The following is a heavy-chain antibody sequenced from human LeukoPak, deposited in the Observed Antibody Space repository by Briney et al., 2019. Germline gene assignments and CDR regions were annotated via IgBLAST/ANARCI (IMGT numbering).Heavy chain of an antibody. J-gene: IGHJ4*02. D-gene: IGHD1-26*01. Sequence: SVKISCKASGGTFSSYAISWVRQAPGQGLEWMGRIIPIFGTANYAQKFQGRVTITTDESTSTAYMELSSLRSEDTAVYYCARGNGGSYYFDYWGQGTLVTVSS. CDR1: GGTFSSYA. V-gene: IGHV1-69*05. CDR2: IIPIFGTA. CDR3: ARGNGGSYYFDY.